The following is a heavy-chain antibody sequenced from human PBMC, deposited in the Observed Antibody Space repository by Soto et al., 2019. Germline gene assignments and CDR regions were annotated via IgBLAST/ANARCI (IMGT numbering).Heavy chain of an antibody. Sequence: QVQLQESGPGLVKPSQTLSLTCTVSVGSIRSGDYYWSWIRQPPGKGLEWIGYIYHSGSTYYNPSLKSRVTISVDTSKNQFSLKLSSVTAAYTAVYYCARERPDGARLDPWGKGTLVTVSS. CDR3: ARERPDGARLDP. CDR1: VGSIRSGDYY. V-gene: IGHV4-30-4*01. J-gene: IGHJ5*02. CDR2: IYHSGST. D-gene: IGHD6-6*01.